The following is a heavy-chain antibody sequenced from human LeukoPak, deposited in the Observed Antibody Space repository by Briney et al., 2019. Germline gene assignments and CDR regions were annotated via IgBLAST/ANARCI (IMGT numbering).Heavy chain of an antibody. V-gene: IGHV1-69*05. J-gene: IGHJ5*02. CDR2: IIPIFGTA. D-gene: IGHD2-2*01. CDR3: ARDNCSSTSCPDWGGENWFDP. Sequence: ASVKVSCKASGGTFSSYAISWVRQAPGQGLEWMGGIIPIFGTANYAQKFQGRVTITTDESTSTAYMELSSLRSVDTAVYYCARDNCSSTSCPDWGGENWFDPWGQGTLVTVSS. CDR1: GGTFSSYA.